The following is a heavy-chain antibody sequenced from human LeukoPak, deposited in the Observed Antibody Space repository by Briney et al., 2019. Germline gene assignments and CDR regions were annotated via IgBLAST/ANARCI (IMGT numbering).Heavy chain of an antibody. J-gene: IGHJ4*02. V-gene: IGHV3-30*02. Sequence: GGSLTLSCAASGFTFSSYGMHWVRQAPGKGLEWVAFIRYDESNKYYADSVKGRFTISRDNSKNTLYLQMNSLRAEDTAVYYCVKVGATTLDYWGQGTLVTVSS. CDR1: GFTFSSYG. CDR3: VKVGATTLDY. D-gene: IGHD1-26*01. CDR2: IRYDESNK.